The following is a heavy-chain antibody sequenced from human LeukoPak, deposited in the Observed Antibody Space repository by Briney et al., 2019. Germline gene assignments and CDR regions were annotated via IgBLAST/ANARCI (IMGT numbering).Heavy chain of an antibody. CDR2: INHSGST. CDR3: ARGMYYYYYYMDV. V-gene: IGHV4-34*01. Sequence: PSETLSLTCAVSGGSLSGYYWTWIRQPPGKGLEWIGEINHSGSTNYNPSLKSRVTISVDTSKNQFSLKLSSVTAADTAVYYCARGMYYYYYYMDVWGKGTTVTVSS. CDR1: GGSLSGYY. J-gene: IGHJ6*03.